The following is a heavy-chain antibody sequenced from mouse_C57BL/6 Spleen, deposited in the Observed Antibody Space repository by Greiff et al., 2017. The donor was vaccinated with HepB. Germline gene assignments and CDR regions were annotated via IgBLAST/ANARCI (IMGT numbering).Heavy chain of an antibody. CDR1: GFNIKDDY. CDR2: IDPENGDT. V-gene: IGHV14-4*01. J-gene: IGHJ3*01. CDR3: TTGYYGSSTFAY. Sequence: VQLKQSGAELVRPGASVKLSCTASGFNIKDDYMHWVKQRPEQGLEWIGWIDPENGDTEYASKFQGKATITADTSSNTAYLQLSSLTSDDTAVYYCTTGYYGSSTFAYWGQGTLVTVSA. D-gene: IGHD1-1*01.